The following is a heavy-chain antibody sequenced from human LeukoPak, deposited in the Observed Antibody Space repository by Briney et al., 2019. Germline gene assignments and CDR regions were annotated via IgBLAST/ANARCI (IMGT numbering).Heavy chain of an antibody. CDR1: GAPISSNNWW. Sequence: ASETLSLTCAVSGAPISSNNWWWSWVRQPPGKGLEWIGSIYYSGSTYYDPSLKSRVTISVDTSKNHFSLKLSSVTAADTAVYYCSSGHYDSSGYYFFALDIWGQGTMVTVSS. CDR3: SSGHYDSSGYYFFALDI. CDR2: IYYSGST. D-gene: IGHD3-22*01. V-gene: IGHV4-39*07. J-gene: IGHJ3*02.